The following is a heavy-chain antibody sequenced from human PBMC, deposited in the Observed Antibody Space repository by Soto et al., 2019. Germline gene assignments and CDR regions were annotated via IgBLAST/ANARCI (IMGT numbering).Heavy chain of an antibody. CDR1: GYIFVNYG. CDR3: VMVDNYVTPTPKDV. CDR2: ISPYTGNT. V-gene: IGHV1-18*01. D-gene: IGHD3-16*01. Sequence: QVQLVQSGDEVKKPGASVKVSCKASGYIFVNYGIAWVRQAPGQGLEWMGWISPYTGNTHSASKVQGRLTMTTDTSTSTAYMDLGSLTSDDTAVYYCVMVDNYVTPTPKDVWGQGTKVTLSS. J-gene: IGHJ6*02.